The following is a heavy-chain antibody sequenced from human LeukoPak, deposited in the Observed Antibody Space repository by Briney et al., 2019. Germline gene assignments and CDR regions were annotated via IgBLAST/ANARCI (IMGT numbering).Heavy chain of an antibody. Sequence: SETLSLTCTVSGGSISSYYWSWIRQPPGKGLEWIGYIYTSGSTNYNPSLKSRVTISVDTSKNQFPLKLSSVTAADTAVYYCARHAYGGNSPGDFDYWGQGTLVTVSS. CDR1: GGSISSYY. J-gene: IGHJ4*02. D-gene: IGHD4-23*01. V-gene: IGHV4-4*09. CDR3: ARHAYGGNSPGDFDY. CDR2: IYTSGST.